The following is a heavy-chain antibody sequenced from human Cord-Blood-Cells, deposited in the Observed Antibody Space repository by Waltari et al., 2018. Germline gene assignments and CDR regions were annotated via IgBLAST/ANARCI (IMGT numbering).Heavy chain of an antibody. CDR1: GGTFSSYA. CDR3: ARAFSGRNSNYYYYGMDV. J-gene: IGHJ6*02. V-gene: IGHV1-69*12. CDR2: IIPIFGTA. Sequence: QVQLVQSGAEVKKPGSSVKVSCKASGGTFSSYALSWVRQAPGTGLEWMGGIIPIFGTANYAQKFQGRVTITADESTSTAYMELSSLRSEDTAVYYCARAFSGRNSNYYYYGMDVWGQGTTVTVSS. D-gene: IGHD3-10*01.